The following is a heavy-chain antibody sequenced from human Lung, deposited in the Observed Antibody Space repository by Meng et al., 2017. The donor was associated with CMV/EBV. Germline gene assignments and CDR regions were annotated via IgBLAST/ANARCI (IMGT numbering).Heavy chain of an antibody. CDR1: GYTFTSYA. Sequence: QVQVVQSGAEVKKPGASAKVSCKASGYTFTSYAMHWVRQAPGQRLEWMGWIDAANGNTKYPQKFQGRVTMTRNISKSTAYMDLSSLRSEDTAVYYCATGVADFEYWGQGTLVTVSS. J-gene: IGHJ4*02. V-gene: IGHV1-3*01. CDR2: IDAANGNT. D-gene: IGHD6-19*01. CDR3: ATGVADFEY.